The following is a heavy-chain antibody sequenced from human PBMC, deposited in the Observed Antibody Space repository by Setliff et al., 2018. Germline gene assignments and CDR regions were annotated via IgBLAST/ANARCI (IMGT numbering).Heavy chain of an antibody. J-gene: IGHJ4*02. D-gene: IGHD3-22*01. CDR1: GGSISDYY. Sequence: SETLSLTCGGYGGSISDYYWSWIRQPPGKGLEWIGEINQSGSTTYNPSLKGRVTISMDTSKSQFSLKLRSVTAADTAVYYCARGSDYYDTSGYLYYFDYWGQGTLVTVSS. CDR3: ARGSDYYDTSGYLYYFDY. V-gene: IGHV4-34*01. CDR2: INQSGST.